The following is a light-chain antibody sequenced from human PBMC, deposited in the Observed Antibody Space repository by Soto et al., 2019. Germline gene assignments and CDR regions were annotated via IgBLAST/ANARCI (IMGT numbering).Light chain of an antibody. V-gene: IGLV1-47*01. CDR1: RSNIGRNF. CDR2: RNN. Sequence: QSVLTQSPSASGTPGQRVTISFSGSRSNIGRNFAYWYQHVPGTAPRLLIQRNNERPSGVPDRFSGSKSGTSVSLAIRGLRSDDEATYYCVAWDDTLDAQVFGGGTKLTVL. J-gene: IGLJ3*02. CDR3: VAWDDTLDAQV.